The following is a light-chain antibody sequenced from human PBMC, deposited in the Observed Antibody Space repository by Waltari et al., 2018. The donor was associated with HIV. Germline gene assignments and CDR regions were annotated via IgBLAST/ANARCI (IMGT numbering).Light chain of an antibody. Sequence: DIVMSQSPDSLRVCLGVRANINCRSSRSLLYTSTNKNYLAWYQQKAGQLPKVVIDWASARESGLPDRLSGSGSGTNFSRTINDLHADGVALYCCQHYYSTPLPFGAGTKVEIK. CDR2: WAS. J-gene: IGKJ4*01. V-gene: IGKV4-1*01. CDR1: RSLLYTSTNKNY. CDR3: QHYYSTPLP.